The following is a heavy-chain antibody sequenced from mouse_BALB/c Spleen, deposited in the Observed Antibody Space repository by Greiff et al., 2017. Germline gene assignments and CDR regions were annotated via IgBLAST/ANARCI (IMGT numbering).Heavy chain of an antibody. J-gene: IGHJ4*01. D-gene: IGHD4-1*01. CDR3: TRYWDVDYAMDY. V-gene: IGHV1-69*02. Sequence: VQLQQPGAELVRPGASVKLSCKASGYTFTSYWINWVKQRPGQGLEWIGNIYPSDSYTNYNQKFKDKATLTVDKSSSTAYMQLSSPTSEDSAVYYCTRYWDVDYAMDYWGQGTSVTVSS. CDR1: GYTFTSYW. CDR2: IYPSDSYT.